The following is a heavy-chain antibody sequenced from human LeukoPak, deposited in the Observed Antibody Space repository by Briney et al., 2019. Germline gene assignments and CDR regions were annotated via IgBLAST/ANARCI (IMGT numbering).Heavy chain of an antibody. D-gene: IGHD6-13*01. CDR2: MNPNSGNT. CDR3: AICRSSRKPFFDP. V-gene: IGHV1-8*01. J-gene: IGHJ5*02. CDR1: GYTFTSYD. Sequence: GASVKVSCKASGYTFTSYDINWVRQATGQGLEWMGWMNPNSGNTSYAQKFQGRVTMTRNTSISTAYMELSSLRSEDTAMYYCAICRSSRKPFFDPWGQGTLVTVSS.